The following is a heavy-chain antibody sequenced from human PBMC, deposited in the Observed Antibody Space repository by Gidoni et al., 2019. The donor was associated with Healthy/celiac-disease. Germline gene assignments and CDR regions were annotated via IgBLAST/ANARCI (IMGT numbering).Heavy chain of an antibody. CDR2: INHGGST. CDR1: GGSVSGYY. J-gene: IGHJ4*02. CDR3: ARGYDYVWGSYRYDY. V-gene: IGHV4-34*01. D-gene: IGHD3-16*02. Sequence: QVQLQQWGAGLLKPSETLSLNCAVYGGSVSGYYWRWIRQPPVKGLEWIGEINHGGSTNYTPSLESRVTISVDTSKNQFSLKLSSVTAADTAVYYCARGYDYVWGSYRYDYWGQGTLVTVSS.